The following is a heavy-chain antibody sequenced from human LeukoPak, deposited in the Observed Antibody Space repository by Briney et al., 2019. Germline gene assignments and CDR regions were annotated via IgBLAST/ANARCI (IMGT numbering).Heavy chain of an antibody. D-gene: IGHD3-22*01. J-gene: IGHJ4*02. CDR3: VRGYSSGYRLDY. CDR2: INSDGITT. V-gene: IGHV3-74*01. CDR1: GFTFSNYW. Sequence: PGGSLRLSCAVSGFTFSNYWMHWVRQAPGKGLVWVSRINSDGITTSYADSVKGRFTISRDNAKNTLYLQMNNLRVEDAAVYHCVRGYSSGYRLDYWGQGTLVTVSS.